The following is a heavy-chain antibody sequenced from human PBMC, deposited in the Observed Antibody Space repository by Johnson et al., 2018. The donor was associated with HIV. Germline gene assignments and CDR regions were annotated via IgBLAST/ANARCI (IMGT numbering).Heavy chain of an antibody. J-gene: IGHJ3*02. D-gene: IGHD6-13*01. CDR2: INRDGSTT. V-gene: IGHV3-74*01. Sequence: VQLVESGGGLVQPGGSLRLSCAASGFTLTTHWMHWVSQAPGKGLVWVSRINRDGSTTDYADSVTGRFTISRDNAKNTVYLQMNSLRAEDTAVYFCARGDNAAAGDAFDIWGQGTMVTVSS. CDR1: GFTLTTHW. CDR3: ARGDNAAAGDAFDI.